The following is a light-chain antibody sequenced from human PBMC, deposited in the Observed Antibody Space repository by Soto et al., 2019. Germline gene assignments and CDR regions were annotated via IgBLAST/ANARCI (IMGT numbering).Light chain of an antibody. Sequence: EIVLTQSPGTLSLSPWERATLSCRASQSVSSSLAWYQQKPGQAPRLLIYGASSRATGIPDRFSGSGSGPDFTLTISRLEPEDFAVYFCQQRSNWPVTFGQGTRLEIK. CDR2: GAS. CDR1: QSVSSS. J-gene: IGKJ5*01. V-gene: IGKV3D-20*02. CDR3: QQRSNWPVT.